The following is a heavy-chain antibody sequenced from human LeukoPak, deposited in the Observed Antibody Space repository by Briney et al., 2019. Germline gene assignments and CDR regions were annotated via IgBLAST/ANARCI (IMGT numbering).Heavy chain of an antibody. CDR2: IRYDGSNK. J-gene: IGHJ6*03. Sequence: GGSLRLSCAASGFTFSSYGMHWVRQAPGKGLEWVAFIRYDGSNKYYADSVKGRFTISRDNSKNTLYLQMNSLRAEDTAVYYCAKGGYCSSTSCYAYYYYYMDVWGKGTTVTVSS. CDR3: AKGGYCSSTSCYAYYYYYMDV. V-gene: IGHV3-30*02. CDR1: GFTFSSYG. D-gene: IGHD2-2*01.